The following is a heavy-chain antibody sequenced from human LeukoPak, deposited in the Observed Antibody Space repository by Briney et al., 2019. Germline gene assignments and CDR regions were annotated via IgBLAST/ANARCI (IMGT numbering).Heavy chain of an antibody. Sequence: SETLSLTCAVYGGSFSGNYWSWIRQPPGKGLEWIGEINRGGSTNYNPSLKSRVTISVDSSRNQFSLKVSSVTAADTAVYYCARVGWNYLYFDYWGQGTLVTVSS. D-gene: IGHD1-7*01. CDR3: ARVGWNYLYFDY. J-gene: IGHJ4*02. CDR1: GGSFSGNY. V-gene: IGHV4-34*01. CDR2: INRGGST.